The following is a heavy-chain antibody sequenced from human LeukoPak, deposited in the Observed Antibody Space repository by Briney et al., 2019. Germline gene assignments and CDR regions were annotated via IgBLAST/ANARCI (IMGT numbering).Heavy chain of an antibody. CDR3: ARDPQDYDYVWGSYVR. V-gene: IGHV3-7*01. Sequence: GGSLRLSCAASGFTFSSYWMSWVRQAPGKGLGWVANIKQDGSEKYYVDSVKGRFTISRDNAKNSLYLQMNSLRAEDTAVYYCARDPQDYDYVWGSYVRWGQGTLVTVSS. D-gene: IGHD3-16*01. CDR1: GFTFSSYW. J-gene: IGHJ4*02. CDR2: IKQDGSEK.